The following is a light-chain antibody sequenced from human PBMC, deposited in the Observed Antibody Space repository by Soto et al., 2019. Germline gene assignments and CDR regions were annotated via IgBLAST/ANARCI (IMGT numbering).Light chain of an antibody. Sequence: EIVMTKSPATLSVSPGERATLSCRASHRVSSYLAWYQQKPGQAPRLLIFATSTRATGIPARFSGSGSGTEFTLTISSLQSEDVAVYYCQQYNNWPLTFGGGTKVDIK. V-gene: IGKV3-15*01. CDR1: HRVSSY. J-gene: IGKJ4*01. CDR2: ATS. CDR3: QQYNNWPLT.